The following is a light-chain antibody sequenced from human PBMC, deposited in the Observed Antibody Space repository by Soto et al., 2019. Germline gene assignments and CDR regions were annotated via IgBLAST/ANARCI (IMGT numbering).Light chain of an antibody. CDR2: DAS. V-gene: IGKV3-11*01. CDR1: QSVSSY. J-gene: IGKJ2*01. CDR3: QQRSNSPQT. Sequence: EIVLTQSPATLSLSPGERATLSCRASQSVSSYLAWYQQKPGQAPRLLIYDASNRATGIPARFSGSGSGTDFTLTISSLEPEDLAVYYCQQRSNSPQTFGQGTKLEIK.